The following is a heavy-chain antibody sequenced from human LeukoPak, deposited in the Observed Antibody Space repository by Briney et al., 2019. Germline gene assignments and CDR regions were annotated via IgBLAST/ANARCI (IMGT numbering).Heavy chain of an antibody. J-gene: IGHJ3*02. CDR3: ARNSGSYVWYAFDI. D-gene: IGHD1-26*01. Sequence: TGGSLRLSCAASGFTFSSYSMNWVRQAPGKGLEWVSYISSSSSTIYYADSVKGRFTISRDNAKNSLYLQMNSLRAEDTAVYYCARNSGSYVWYAFDIWGQGTMVTVSS. CDR2: ISSSSSTI. CDR1: GFTFSSYS. V-gene: IGHV3-48*01.